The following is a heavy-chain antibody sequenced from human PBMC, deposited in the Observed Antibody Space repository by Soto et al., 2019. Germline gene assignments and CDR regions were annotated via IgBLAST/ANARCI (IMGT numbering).Heavy chain of an antibody. D-gene: IGHD3-10*01. J-gene: IGHJ6*03. V-gene: IGHV3-9*01. CDR2: ITWHSDGM. CDR1: GFNFNDRG. Sequence: EVKLVESGGGLVQPGRSLRLSCIASGFNFNDRGMHWVRQAPGKGLEWVSGITWHSDGMGYADSVKGRFTISRDNAKNSLYLQMNSLRVEDTALYYCAKEDSGFSGYMDVWGKGTTVTVSS. CDR3: AKEDSGFSGYMDV.